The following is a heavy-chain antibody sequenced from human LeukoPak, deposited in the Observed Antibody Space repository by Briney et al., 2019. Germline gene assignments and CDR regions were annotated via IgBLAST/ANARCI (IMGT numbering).Heavy chain of an antibody. CDR1: GFTFSSYS. J-gene: IGHJ1*01. CDR3: TTPAAGPRAEYSQY. Sequence: GGSLRLSCAASGFTFSSYSMNWVRQAPGKGLELVSSISNDAKYIYYADSLKGRFTVSRDNAKNSLYLQMNSLAVEDTAVYYCTTPAAGPRAEYSQYWGQGTLVTVSS. CDR2: ISNDAKYI. D-gene: IGHD6-13*01. V-gene: IGHV3-21*01.